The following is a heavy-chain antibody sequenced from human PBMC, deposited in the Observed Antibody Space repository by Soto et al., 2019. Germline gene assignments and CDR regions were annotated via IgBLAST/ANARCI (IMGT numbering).Heavy chain of an antibody. D-gene: IGHD3-9*01. CDR3: ARHPKTYYDILTGPFDY. CDR2: ISYDGSNK. J-gene: IGHJ4*02. Sequence: HPGGSLRLSCAASGFTFSSYGMHWVRQAPGKGLEWVAVISYDGSNKYYADSVKGRFTISRDNSKNTLYLQMGSLRAEDMAVYYCARHPKTYYDILTGPFDYWGQGTLVTVSS. V-gene: IGHV3-30*03. CDR1: GFTFSSYG.